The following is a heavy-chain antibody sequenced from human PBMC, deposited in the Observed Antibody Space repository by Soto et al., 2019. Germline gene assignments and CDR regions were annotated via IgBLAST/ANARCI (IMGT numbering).Heavy chain of an antibody. CDR1: GFTFSNYA. J-gene: IGHJ4*02. CDR2: INTSGGNT. V-gene: IGHV3-23*01. Sequence: PGGSLRLSCAASGFTFSNYAMSWVRQAPGKGLGWVSTINTSGGNTYFADSVKGRFTISRDNSKNTLYLQMNSLRAEDTAIYYCANRGKYYFDYWGQGILVTVSS. CDR3: ANRGKYYFDY.